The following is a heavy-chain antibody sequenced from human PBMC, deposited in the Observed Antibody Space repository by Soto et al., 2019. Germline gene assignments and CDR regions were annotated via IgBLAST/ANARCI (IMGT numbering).Heavy chain of an antibody. V-gene: IGHV3-33*01. CDR3: ARDPLLTNPGGYYYMDV. Sequence: GGSLRLSCAASGFTFSSYGMHWVRQAPGKGLEWVAVIWYDGSNKYYADSVKGRFTISRDNSKNTLYLQMNSLRAEDTAVYYCARDPLLTNPGGYYYMDVWGKGTTVTVSS. CDR2: IWYDGSNK. CDR1: GFTFSSYG. J-gene: IGHJ6*03. D-gene: IGHD2-21*01.